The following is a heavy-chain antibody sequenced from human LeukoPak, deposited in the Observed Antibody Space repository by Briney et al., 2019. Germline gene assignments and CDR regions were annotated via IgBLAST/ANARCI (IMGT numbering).Heavy chain of an antibody. J-gene: IGHJ3*02. CDR3: ATGYCSSTSCQPHAFDI. D-gene: IGHD2-2*01. Sequence: VKISCKVSGYTFTDYYMHWVQQAPGKGLEWMGLVDPEDGETIYAEKFQGRVTITADTSTDTAYMELSSLRSEDTAVYYCATGYCSSTSCQPHAFDIWGQGTMVTVSS. CDR1: GYTFTDYY. CDR2: VDPEDGET. V-gene: IGHV1-69-2*01.